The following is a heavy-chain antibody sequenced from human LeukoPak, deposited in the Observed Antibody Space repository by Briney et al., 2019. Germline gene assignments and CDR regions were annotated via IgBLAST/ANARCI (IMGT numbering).Heavy chain of an antibody. D-gene: IGHD2-21*01. CDR1: GVTFRTYA. V-gene: IGHV3-23*01. CDR3: AKDGRSNCGGDCYYYMDV. CDR2: IGGSGAST. J-gene: IGHJ6*03. Sequence: AGGPLRLSCAASGVTFRTYAMSWVRQAPGKGLEWVAGIGGSGASTFYADSVKGRFPISRDNSKNTLYLQMNSLTAEDTAVYHCAKDGRSNCGGDCYYYMDVWGKGTTVTVSS.